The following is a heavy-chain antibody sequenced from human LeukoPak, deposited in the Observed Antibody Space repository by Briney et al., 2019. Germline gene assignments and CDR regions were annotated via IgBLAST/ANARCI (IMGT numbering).Heavy chain of an antibody. CDR1: GFTFSSYW. V-gene: IGHV3-7*05. CDR3: ASTGLEARYSYFDN. CDR2: IKQDGSEK. Sequence: PGGSLRLSCEASGFTFSSYWMSWVRQAPGKGLEWVANIKQDGSEKYYVDSVKGRFTISRDNAKNSLYLQMNSLRAEDTAVYYCASTGLEARYSYFDNWGQGTLATVSS. J-gene: IGHJ4*02. D-gene: IGHD5-12*01.